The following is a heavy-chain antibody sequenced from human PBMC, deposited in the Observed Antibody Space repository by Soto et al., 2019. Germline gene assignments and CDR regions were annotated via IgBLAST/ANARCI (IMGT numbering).Heavy chain of an antibody. J-gene: IGHJ4*02. CDR2: INHSGST. D-gene: IGHD3-22*01. V-gene: IGHV4-34*01. Sequence: PSETLSLSCAVYVGSFSGYYWSWIRQPPGKGLEWIGEINHSGSTNYNPSLKSRVTISVDTSKNQFYLKLSSVTAADTAVYYCASGVYYYDSSVGYWGQGTLVTVPQ. CDR1: VGSFSGYY. CDR3: ASGVYYYDSSVGY.